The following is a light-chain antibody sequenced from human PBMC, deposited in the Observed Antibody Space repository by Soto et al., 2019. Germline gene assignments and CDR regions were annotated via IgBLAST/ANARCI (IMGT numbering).Light chain of an antibody. CDR1: QALSNY. V-gene: IGKV1-39*01. J-gene: IGKJ1*01. CDR3: QQSYTTPRT. CDR2: SAS. Sequence: DIPMTHSPSVLSASVRDTVTITCRASQALSNYLAWYQQKPGKAPDLLIYSASTLQSGVPSRFSGSGSGTDFSLTISSLQPEDFATYYCQQSYTTPRTFGQGTKVDIK.